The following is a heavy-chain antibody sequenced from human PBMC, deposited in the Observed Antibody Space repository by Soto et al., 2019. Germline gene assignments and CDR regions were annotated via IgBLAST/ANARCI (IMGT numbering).Heavy chain of an antibody. V-gene: IGHV1-18*04. Sequence: GASVKVSYKASGYTFTSYGISWVRQAPGQGLEWMGWISAYNGNTNYAQKLQGRVTMTTDTSTSTAYMELRSLRSDDTAVYYCARALSGSEGSGMDVWGQGTTVTVSS. CDR1: GYTFTSYG. CDR3: ARALSGSEGSGMDV. D-gene: IGHD3-10*01. J-gene: IGHJ6*02. CDR2: ISAYNGNT.